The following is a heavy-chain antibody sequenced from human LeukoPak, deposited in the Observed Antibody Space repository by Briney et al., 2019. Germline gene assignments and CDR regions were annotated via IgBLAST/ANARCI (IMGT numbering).Heavy chain of an antibody. D-gene: IGHD3-9*01. CDR2: IYHSGST. CDR1: GYSISSGYY. CDR3: ARAGGWGYFDWSPSRVPHGWFDP. Sequence: SETLSLTCTVSGYSISSGYYWGWIRQPPGKGLEWIGSIYHSGSTYYNPSLKSRVTISVDTSKNQFSLKLSSVTAADTAVYYCARAGGWGYFDWSPSRVPHGWFDPWGQGTLVTVSS. V-gene: IGHV4-38-2*02. J-gene: IGHJ5*02.